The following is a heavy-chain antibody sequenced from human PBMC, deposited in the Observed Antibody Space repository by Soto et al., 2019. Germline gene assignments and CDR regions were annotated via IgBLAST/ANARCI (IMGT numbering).Heavy chain of an antibody. D-gene: IGHD3-10*01. CDR2: IYNDGTYS. CDR1: GFIFKMYW. Sequence: EVQLVESGGGLVPPGGSVRLSCAASGFIFKMYWMHWVRQSPGKGLVWISRIYNDGTYSDYADSVRGRFTISRDNVNDTLHLQMNNLRAEDSGLYYCTRGPRPISTGTGAYWCQGTQVTVSS. J-gene: IGHJ4*02. CDR3: TRGPRPISTGTGAY. V-gene: IGHV3-74*01.